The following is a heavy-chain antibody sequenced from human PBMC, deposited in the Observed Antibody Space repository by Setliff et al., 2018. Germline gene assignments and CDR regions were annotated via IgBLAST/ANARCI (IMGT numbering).Heavy chain of an antibody. CDR1: GASISSGSHY. V-gene: IGHV4-61*09. CDR3: VRDRYGRNSDGSGVYNWFDS. J-gene: IGHJ5*01. Sequence: PSETLSLTCNVSGASISSGSHYWSWIRQSAGEKPTWIGHVYSTGSTNYNPSFESRVSISVDESNNQFSLKMTSVTAADTAMYYCVRDRYGRNSDGSGVYNWFDSWGQGILVTVSS. D-gene: IGHD2-15*01. CDR2: VYSTGST.